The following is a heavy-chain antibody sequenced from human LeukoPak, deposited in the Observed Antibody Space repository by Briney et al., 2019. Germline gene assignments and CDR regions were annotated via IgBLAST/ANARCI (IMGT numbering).Heavy chain of an antibody. CDR1: GFTFDDYA. J-gene: IGHJ4*02. CDR3: VKAGAVAGFLDY. Sequence: GGSLRLSCAASGFTFDDYAMHWVRQAPGKGLEWVSNISWNSGSIGYADSVKGRFTISRDNAKNSLYLQMNSLRADDTALYYCVKAGAVAGFLDYWGQGTLVTVFS. CDR2: ISWNSGSI. D-gene: IGHD6-19*01. V-gene: IGHV3-9*01.